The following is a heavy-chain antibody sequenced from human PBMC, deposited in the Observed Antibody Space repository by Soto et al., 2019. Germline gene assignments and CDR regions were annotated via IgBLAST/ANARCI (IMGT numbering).Heavy chain of an antibody. D-gene: IGHD2-2*01. CDR3: AKDPHRTYCSSTSCQHNWFDP. J-gene: IGHJ5*02. Sequence: LRLSCAASGFTFSSYAMSWVRQARGNVLEWVSAISGSGGSTYYADSVKGRFTISRDNSKNTLYLQMNSLRAEDTAVYYCAKDPHRTYCSSTSCQHNWFDPWGQGILVTVSS. V-gene: IGHV3-23*01. CDR1: GFTFSSYA. CDR2: ISGSGGST.